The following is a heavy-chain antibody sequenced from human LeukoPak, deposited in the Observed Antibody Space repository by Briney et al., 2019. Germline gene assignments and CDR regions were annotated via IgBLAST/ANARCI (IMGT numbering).Heavy chain of an antibody. CDR1: VGSISRYY. CDR3: ARDYGDYYFDY. CDR2: IYTSWRT. Sequence: SVTLSLICTVSVGSISRYYWRCIREPAGKGLEWIGRIYTSWRTNYNPYLKSRGNMSVDKSKNHFSLRLSSVAVADTGVYYCARDYGDYYFDYWGQGTLVTVCS. D-gene: IGHD3-10*01. J-gene: IGHJ4*02. V-gene: IGHV4-4*07.